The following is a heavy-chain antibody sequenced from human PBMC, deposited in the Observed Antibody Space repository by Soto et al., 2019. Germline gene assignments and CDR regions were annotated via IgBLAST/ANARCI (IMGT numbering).Heavy chain of an antibody. CDR3: TPTRTEWELRNYFDY. J-gene: IGHJ4*02. CDR1: GFTFSNAW. D-gene: IGHD1-26*01. CDR2: IKSKTDGGTT. V-gene: IGHV3-15*07. Sequence: GSLRLSCAASGFTFSNAWMNWVRQAPGKGLEWVGRIKSKTDGGTTDYAAPVKGRFTISRDDSKNTLYLQMNSLKTEDTAVYYCTPTRTEWELRNYFDYWGQGTLVTVS.